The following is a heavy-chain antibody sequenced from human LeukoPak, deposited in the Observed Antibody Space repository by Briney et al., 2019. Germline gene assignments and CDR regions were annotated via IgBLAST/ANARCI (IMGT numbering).Heavy chain of an antibody. CDR3: AHKVEVGDTTRYFQH. CDR2: IYWDDDK. Sequence: SGPTLANPTQTLTLTCNFSGFSLSTSGVGVGWVRQPPGKALEWRSLIYWDDDKRYSPSLKSRLTTTNHPSKNQVVLTMTNMDPVDTATYYCAHKVEVGDTTRYFQHWGQGTRDTVSS. J-gene: IGHJ1*01. V-gene: IGHV2-5*02. CDR1: GFSLSTSGVG. D-gene: IGHD1-26*01.